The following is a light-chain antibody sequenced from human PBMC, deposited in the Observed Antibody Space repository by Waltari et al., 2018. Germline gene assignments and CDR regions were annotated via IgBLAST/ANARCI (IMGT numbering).Light chain of an antibody. CDR2: DVS. CDR3: QQRSNWPLT. J-gene: IGKJ4*01. V-gene: IGKV3-11*01. Sequence: EVVLTQSPATLSLSPGESATLPCRASQRVRSYLAWYQQKPGQAPRLLMYDVSNRATGIPARFSGSGSGTDFTLTISSPEPEDSAVYFCQQRSNWPLTFGGGTKVEIK. CDR1: QRVRSY.